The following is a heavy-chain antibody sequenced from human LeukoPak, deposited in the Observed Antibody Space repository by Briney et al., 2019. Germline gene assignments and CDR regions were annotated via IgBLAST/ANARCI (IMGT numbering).Heavy chain of an antibody. J-gene: IGHJ4*02. V-gene: IGHV1-3*03. CDR2: INPGNGDT. CDR3: TLYND. CDR1: GYSFTSQD. Sequence: GASVKVSCKTSGYSFTSQDVHWVRQAPGQSLEWMGCINPGNGDTKYSQEFQGRVTITRDTSATTAYMELSSLRSDDMAVYYCTLYNDWGQGTLVTVSS. D-gene: IGHD1-14*01.